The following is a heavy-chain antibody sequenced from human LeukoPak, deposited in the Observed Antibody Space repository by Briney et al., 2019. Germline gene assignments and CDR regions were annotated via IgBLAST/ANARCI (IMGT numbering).Heavy chain of an antibody. CDR1: GYTFTSYG. J-gene: IGHJ6*03. Sequence: ASVKVSCKASGYTFTSYGISWVRQAPGQGLEWMGWISAYNGNTNYAQKLQGRVTMTTDTFTSTAYMELRSLRSDDTAVYYCARSPVVGATPHYYHYMDVCGKGTTVTVSS. V-gene: IGHV1-18*01. D-gene: IGHD1-26*01. CDR3: ARSPVVGATPHYYHYMDV. CDR2: ISAYNGNT.